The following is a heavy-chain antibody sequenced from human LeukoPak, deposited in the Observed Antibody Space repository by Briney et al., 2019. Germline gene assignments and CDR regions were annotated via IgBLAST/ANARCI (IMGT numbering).Heavy chain of an antibody. CDR2: IYYSGST. CDR3: AREIGGSYDY. CDR1: GGSISSYY. V-gene: IGHV4-59*01. J-gene: IGHJ4*02. Sequence: SETLSLTCTVSGGSISSYYWSWIRQPPGKGLEWIGYIYYSGSTNYNPSLKSRVTISVDTSKNQFSLKLSSVTAADTAVYYCAREIGGSYDYWGQGTLVTVSS. D-gene: IGHD1-26*01.